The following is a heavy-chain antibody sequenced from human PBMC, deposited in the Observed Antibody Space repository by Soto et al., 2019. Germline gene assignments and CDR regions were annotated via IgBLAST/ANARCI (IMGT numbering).Heavy chain of an antibody. D-gene: IGHD2-2*01. V-gene: IGHV4-30-2*01. CDR2: IYHSGST. J-gene: IGHJ5*02. CDR1: GGSISSGGYS. Sequence: QLQLQESGSGLVKPSQTLSLTCAVSGGSISSGGYSWSWIRQPPGKGLEWIGYIYHSGSTYYNPCLKSPVAISVDRSKNQFSLKLSSVTAADTAVYYCAREGCSSTSCYQGWFDPWGQGTLVTVSS. CDR3: AREGCSSTSCYQGWFDP.